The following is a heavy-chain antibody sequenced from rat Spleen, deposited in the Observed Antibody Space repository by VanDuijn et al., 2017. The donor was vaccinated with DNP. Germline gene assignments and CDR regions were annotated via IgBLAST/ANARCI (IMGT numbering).Heavy chain of an antibody. V-gene: IGHV3-1*01. CDR1: GYSITSNY. CDR3: ARGVSSYYGYNSYWYFDF. Sequence: EVQLQESGPGLVKPSQSLSLTCSVTGYSITSNYWAWIRKFPGNKMEWIGYISYSGSTSYNPSLKGRISITRDTSKNQFFLQLNSVTTEDTATYYCARGVSSYYGYNSYWYFDFWGPGTMVTVSS. CDR2: ISYSGST. J-gene: IGHJ1*01. D-gene: IGHD1-9*01.